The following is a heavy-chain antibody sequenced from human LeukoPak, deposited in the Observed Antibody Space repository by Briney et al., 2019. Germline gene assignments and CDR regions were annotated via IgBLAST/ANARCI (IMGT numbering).Heavy chain of an antibody. CDR3: ARSPGRNSYYDFWSGYSDYYYGMDV. CDR1: GDSISSYY. J-gene: IGHJ6*02. V-gene: IGHV4-59*01. D-gene: IGHD3-3*01. Sequence: PSETLSLTCTVSGDSISSYYWSWIRQPPGKGLEWIGYIYYSGGTDYNPSLKSRVTISVDTSKNQFSLKLSSVTAADTAVYYCARSPGRNSYYDFWSGYSDYYYGMDVWGQGTTVTVSS. CDR2: IYYSGGT.